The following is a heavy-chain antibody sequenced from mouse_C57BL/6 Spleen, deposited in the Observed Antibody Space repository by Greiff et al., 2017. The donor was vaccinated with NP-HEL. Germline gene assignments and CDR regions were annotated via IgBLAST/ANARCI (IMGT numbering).Heavy chain of an antibody. V-gene: IGHV1-53*01. CDR3: ARSAGLLRYRFAY. CDR2: INPSNGGT. J-gene: IGHJ3*01. D-gene: IGHD1-1*01. CDR1: GYTFTSYW. Sequence: QVQLQQPGTELEKPGASVKLSCKASGYTFTSYWMHWVKQRPGQGLEWIGNINPSNGGTNYNEKFKSKATLTIDKSSSTAYMQLSSLTSEDSAVYYCARSAGLLRYRFAYWGQGTLVTVSA.